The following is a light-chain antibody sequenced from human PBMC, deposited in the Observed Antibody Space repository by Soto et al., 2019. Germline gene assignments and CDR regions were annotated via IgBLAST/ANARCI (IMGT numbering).Light chain of an antibody. CDR2: SNN. CDR1: DSSIGADFN. J-gene: IGLJ1*01. Sequence: QAVVTQPPSVSGAPGRTVTISCTGSDSSIGADFNVHWYQHLPGSAPKLLIYSNNRRPSGVPDRFSGSQSGSSASLAISGLQAEDEGDYYCQSYDSGLTDSYVFGTGTKVTVL. V-gene: IGLV1-40*01. CDR3: QSYDSGLTDSYV.